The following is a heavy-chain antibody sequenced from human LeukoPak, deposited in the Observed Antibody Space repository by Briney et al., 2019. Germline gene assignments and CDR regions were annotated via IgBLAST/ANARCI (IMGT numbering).Heavy chain of an antibody. J-gene: IGHJ4*02. D-gene: IGHD6-13*01. CDR2: IWYDGSNE. CDR1: GFTFSSYG. Sequence: PGRSLRLSCAASGFTFSSYGMHWVRQAPGKGLEWVAVIWYDGSNEYYADSVKGRFTISRDNSKNTLYLQMNSLRAEDTAVYYCARGVAAAGVDYWGQGTLVTVSS. CDR3: ARGVAAAGVDY. V-gene: IGHV3-33*01.